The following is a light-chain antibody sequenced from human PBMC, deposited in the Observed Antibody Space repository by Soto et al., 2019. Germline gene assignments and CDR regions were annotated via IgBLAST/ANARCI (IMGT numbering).Light chain of an antibody. CDR1: QSVGSNY. CDR2: GAS. CDR3: QHDDTSAYT. Sequence: IVLTQSPGTLSLSPGERATLSCRASQSVGSNYLAWYQQKPGQAPRLLIDGASSRVTGIPARFSGSESGTAFNLTIRRLEPEDVAVYYGQHDDTSAYTFGQGTKLESK. V-gene: IGKV3-20*01. J-gene: IGKJ2*01.